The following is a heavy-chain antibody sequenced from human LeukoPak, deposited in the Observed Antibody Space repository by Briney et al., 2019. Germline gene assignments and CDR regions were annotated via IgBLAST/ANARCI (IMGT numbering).Heavy chain of an antibody. J-gene: IGHJ4*02. V-gene: IGHV1-69*13. CDR3: ARDSKAFSGYYTSFDY. CDR1: GGTFSSYA. CDR2: IIPIFGTA. D-gene: IGHD3-3*01. Sequence: GASVKVSCKASGGTFSSYAISWVRQAPGQGLEWMGGIIPIFGTANYAQKFQGRVTITADESTSTAYMELSSLRSEDTVVYYCARDSKAFSGYYTSFDYWGQGTLVTVSS.